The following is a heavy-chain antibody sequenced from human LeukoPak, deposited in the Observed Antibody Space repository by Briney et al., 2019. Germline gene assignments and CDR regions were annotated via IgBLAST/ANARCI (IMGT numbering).Heavy chain of an antibody. D-gene: IGHD3-9*01. CDR2: IYYSGST. CDR1: GGSISSGGYY. Sequence: SETLSLTCTVSGGSISSGGYYWSWIRQHPGKGLEWIGYIYYSGSTYYNPSLKSRVTISVDTSKNQFSLKLSSVTAADTAVYYCARGTRRILRSRGYDAFDIWGQGTMVTVSS. V-gene: IGHV4-31*03. CDR3: ARGTRRILRSRGYDAFDI. J-gene: IGHJ3*02.